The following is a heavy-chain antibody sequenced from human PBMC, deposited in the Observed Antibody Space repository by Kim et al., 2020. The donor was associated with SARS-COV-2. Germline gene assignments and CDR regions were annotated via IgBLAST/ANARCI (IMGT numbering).Heavy chain of an antibody. D-gene: IGHD7-27*01. V-gene: IGHV3-30*02. CDR2: K. Sequence: KYYADSVKGRFTISRDTSKNVLYLQMNSLRAEDTAVYYCAKDPTWGYGMNVWGQGTTVTVSS. CDR3: AKDPTWGYGMNV. J-gene: IGHJ6*02.